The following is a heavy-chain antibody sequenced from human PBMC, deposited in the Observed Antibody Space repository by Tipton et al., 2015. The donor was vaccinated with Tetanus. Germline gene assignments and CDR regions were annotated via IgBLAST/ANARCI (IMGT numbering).Heavy chain of an antibody. J-gene: IGHJ4*02. CDR1: GGPVSSSNW. V-gene: IGHV4-4*01. CDR2: IYYSGTT. CDR3: ARGGTMVHGVILQDHFYY. D-gene: IGHD3-10*01. Sequence: TLSLTCDVSGGPVSSSNWWSWVRQAPGKGLEWIGEIYYSGTTNYNPSLKSRVTISTDKSKNQVSLRLNSVTAADTAVYFCARGGTMVHGVILQDHFYYWGQGTLVTVSS.